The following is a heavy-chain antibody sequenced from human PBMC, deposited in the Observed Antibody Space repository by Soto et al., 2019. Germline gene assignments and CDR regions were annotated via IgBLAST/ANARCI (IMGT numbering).Heavy chain of an antibody. CDR2: INHSGST. Sequence: QVQLQQWGAGLLKPSETLSLTYAVYGGSFSGYYWSWIRQPPGKGLEWIGEINHSGSTNYNPSLKSRVTISVDTSKNQFSLKLSSVTAADTAVYYCARGRVYYYDSSGYLLYWGQGTLVTVSS. D-gene: IGHD3-22*01. CDR3: ARGRVYYYDSSGYLLY. V-gene: IGHV4-34*01. J-gene: IGHJ4*02. CDR1: GGSFSGYY.